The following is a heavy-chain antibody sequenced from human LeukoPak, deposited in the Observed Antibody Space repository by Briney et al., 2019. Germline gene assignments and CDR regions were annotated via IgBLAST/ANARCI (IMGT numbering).Heavy chain of an antibody. CDR2: ISSYSGNT. V-gene: IGHV1-18*01. Sequence: ASVKLSCTASGYTFTSYGISWVRQAPGQGLEWMGCISSYSGNTYYAHILQGRVTITTDTSTSTAYLELRSLRPDDADVYYCARYCVGGSCYSRELDYWGQGTLVTVSS. D-gene: IGHD2-15*01. CDR1: GYTFTSYG. J-gene: IGHJ4*02. CDR3: ARYCVGGSCYSRELDY.